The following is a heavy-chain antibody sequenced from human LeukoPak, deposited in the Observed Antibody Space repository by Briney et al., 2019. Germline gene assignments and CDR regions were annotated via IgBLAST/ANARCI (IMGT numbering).Heavy chain of an antibody. V-gene: IGHV3-23*01. CDR3: ARGITIFGVVNYFDY. D-gene: IGHD3-3*01. CDR1: GFIFSSYA. CDR2: ISGSGGST. Sequence: GGSLRLSCAASGFIFSSYAMSWVRQAPGKGLEWVSAISGSGGSTYYADSVKGRFTISRDNAKNSLYLQMNSLRAEDTAVYYCARGITIFGVVNYFDYWGQGTLVTVSS. J-gene: IGHJ4*02.